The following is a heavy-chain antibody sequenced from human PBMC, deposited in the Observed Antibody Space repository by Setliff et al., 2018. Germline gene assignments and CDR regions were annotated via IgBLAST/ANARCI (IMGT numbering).Heavy chain of an antibody. CDR3: ARSLGSGSYYNSRPFYSDY. V-gene: IGHV4-4*08. D-gene: IGHD3-10*01. Sequence: ASETLSLTCSVSGASISSYYWSWIRQPPGKGLEWIGYIYTSGTTKYNPSLKSRVTISGDTSKNQFSLKLASVTAADTAVYFCARSLGSGSYYNSRPFYSDYWGQGTLVTVSS. CDR1: GASISSYY. CDR2: IYTSGTT. J-gene: IGHJ4*02.